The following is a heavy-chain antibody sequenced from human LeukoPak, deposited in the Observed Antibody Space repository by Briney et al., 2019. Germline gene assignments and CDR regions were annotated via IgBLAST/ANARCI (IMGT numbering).Heavy chain of an antibody. CDR1: GFTFSSYS. CDR2: ISSSSSYI. J-gene: IGHJ4*02. CDR3: AKDPSYNWNYRTF. Sequence: GGSLRLSCAASGFTFSSYSMNWLRQAPGKGLEWVSSISSSSSYIYYADSVKGRFTISRDNSKNTLYLQMNSLRAEDTAVYYCAKDPSYNWNYRTFWGQGTLVTVSS. D-gene: IGHD1-7*01. V-gene: IGHV3-21*01.